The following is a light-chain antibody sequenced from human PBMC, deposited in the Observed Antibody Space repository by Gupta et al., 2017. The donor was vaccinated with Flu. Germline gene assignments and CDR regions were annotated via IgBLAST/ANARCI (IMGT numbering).Light chain of an antibody. CDR2: GNS. V-gene: IGLV1-40*01. Sequence: QSVLTQPPSVSGAPGQRVTISCPGSSSNIGAGYDVHWYQQLPGTAHNLLIYGNSNRPSGVPDRFSGSKSGSSASLAITGLQAEDEADYYGQSYDSSLSGSDVGLGGGTKLTVL. CDR3: QSYDSSLSGSDVG. CDR1: SSNIGAGYD. J-gene: IGLJ2*01.